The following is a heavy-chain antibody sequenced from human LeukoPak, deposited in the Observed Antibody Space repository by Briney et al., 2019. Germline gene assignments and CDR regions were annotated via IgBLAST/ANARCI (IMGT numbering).Heavy chain of an antibody. J-gene: IGHJ6*03. V-gene: IGHV3-72*01. CDR2: NRNKANSYTT. D-gene: IGHD3-22*01. CDR3: GRIQYYYDSSGYYYASDYMDV. Sequence: GGSLRLSCATSGFTFSDHYMDWVRQAPGKGLEWVGRNRNKANSYTTEYAASVKGRFTISRDDSKNSLYLQMNSLKTEDTAVYYCGRIQYYYDSSGYYYASDYMDVWGKGTTVTVSS. CDR1: GFTFSDHY.